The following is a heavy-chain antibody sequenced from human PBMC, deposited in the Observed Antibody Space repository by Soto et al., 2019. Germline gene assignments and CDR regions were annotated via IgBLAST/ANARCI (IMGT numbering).Heavy chain of an antibody. CDR1: GFSFSVSG. V-gene: IGHV3-23*01. D-gene: IGHD3-9*01. CDR2: SSGSGSST. J-gene: IGHJ4*02. CDR3: AKDPPTILTGYFQPTEVGS. Sequence: EVQLLDSGGGLVQPGGSLRLSCAASGFSFSVSGMGWVSQSPGKGLEWVSSSSGSGSSTYYADSVKGRFTISRDNSKNTLSIQMNSLRAEDTALYFCAKDPPTILTGYFQPTEVGSWGQGALVTVSS.